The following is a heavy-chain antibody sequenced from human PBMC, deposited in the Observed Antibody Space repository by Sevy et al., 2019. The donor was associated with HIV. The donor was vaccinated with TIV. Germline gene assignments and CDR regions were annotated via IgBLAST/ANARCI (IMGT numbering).Heavy chain of an antibody. CDR2: ISVLNGNT. CDR1: GYTFTTYG. J-gene: IGHJ3*02. D-gene: IGHD6-19*01. Sequence: ASVKVSCKASGYTFTTYGISWVRQAPGQGLEWMGGISVLNGNTNYAQKLQGRVTMTTDTSTSTADMEGRSLRADDTARYCCARDQGGGWLDTFDIWGQGTMVTVSS. V-gene: IGHV1-18*01. CDR3: ARDQGGGWLDTFDI.